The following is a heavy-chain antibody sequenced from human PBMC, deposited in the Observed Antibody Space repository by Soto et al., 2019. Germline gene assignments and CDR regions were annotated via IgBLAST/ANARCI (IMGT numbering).Heavy chain of an antibody. D-gene: IGHD5-18*01. CDR3: ARDYSYGIFGY. V-gene: IGHV1-18*01. Sequence: QVQLVQSGAEVKKPGASVKVSCKASGYNFTSYGISWVRQAPGQGLEWMGWINTYNGNTNSAQKFQGRVTMTTDTSKSIANMELRSLRSDDTAVYSCARDYSYGIFGYWGQGTLVTVSS. CDR2: INTYNGNT. J-gene: IGHJ4*02. CDR1: GYNFTSYG.